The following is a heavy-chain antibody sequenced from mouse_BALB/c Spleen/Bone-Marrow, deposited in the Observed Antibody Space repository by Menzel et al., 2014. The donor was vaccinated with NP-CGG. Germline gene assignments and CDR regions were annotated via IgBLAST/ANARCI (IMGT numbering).Heavy chain of an antibody. Sequence: EVKLVESGPGLVKPSQSLSLPCTVTGYSITSDCAWNWIRQFPGNKLEWMGYISYSGSTSYDPSLKSRISITRDTSKNQFFPQLNSVTTEDTATYYCARSSYFDYDGAMDYWGQGTSVTVSS. CDR2: ISYSGST. CDR3: ARSSYFDYDGAMDY. V-gene: IGHV3-2*02. D-gene: IGHD2-4*01. CDR1: GYSITSDCA. J-gene: IGHJ4*01.